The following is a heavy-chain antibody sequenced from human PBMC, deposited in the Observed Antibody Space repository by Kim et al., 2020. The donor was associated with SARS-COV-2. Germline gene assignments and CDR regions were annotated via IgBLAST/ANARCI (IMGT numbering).Heavy chain of an antibody. CDR2: INHSGST. Sequence: SETLSLTCAVYGGSFSGYYWSWIRQPPGKGLEWIGEINHSGSTNYNPSLKSRVTISVDTSKNQFSLKLSSVTAADTAVYYCARGNSRGHIVVVTTHALDYWGQGTLVTVSS. D-gene: IGHD2-21*02. CDR1: GGSFSGYY. J-gene: IGHJ4*02. CDR3: ARGNSRGHIVVVTTHALDY. V-gene: IGHV4-34*01.